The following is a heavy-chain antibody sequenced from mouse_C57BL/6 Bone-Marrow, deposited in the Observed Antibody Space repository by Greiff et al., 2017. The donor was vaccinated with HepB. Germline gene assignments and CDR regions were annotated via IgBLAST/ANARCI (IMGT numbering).Heavy chain of an antibody. D-gene: IGHD2-4*01. V-gene: IGHV1-53*01. CDR2: INPSNGGT. J-gene: IGHJ3*01. CDR3: AIQIFDYDEVAY. Sequence: QVQLQQPGTELVKPGASVKLSCKASGYTFTSYWMHWVKQRPGQGLEWIGNINPSNGGTNYNEKFKSKATLTVDKSSSTAYMQLSSLTSDDAAVYYCAIQIFDYDEVAYWGQGTLVTVSA. CDR1: GYTFTSYW.